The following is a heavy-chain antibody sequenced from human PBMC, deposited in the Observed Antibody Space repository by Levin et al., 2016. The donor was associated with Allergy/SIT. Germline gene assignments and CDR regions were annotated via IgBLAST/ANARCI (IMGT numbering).Heavy chain of an antibody. CDR2: IIPIFGTA. D-gene: IGHD2-15*01. Sequence: SVKVSCKASGGTFSSYAISWVRQAPGQGLEWMGGIIPIFGTANYAQKFQGRVTITRDTSASTAYMELSSLRSEDTAVYYCARDCSGGSCYSGYYYGMDVWGQGTTVTVSS. J-gene: IGHJ6*02. V-gene: IGHV1-69*05. CDR1: GGTFSSYA. CDR3: ARDCSGGSCYSGYYYGMDV.